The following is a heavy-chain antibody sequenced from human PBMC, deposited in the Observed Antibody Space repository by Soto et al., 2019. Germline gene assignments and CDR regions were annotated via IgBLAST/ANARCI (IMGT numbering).Heavy chain of an antibody. J-gene: IGHJ6*02. CDR3: ARDQREVRMDV. CDR1: GYTFTSYG. V-gene: IGHV1-18*04. CDR2: ISAYNGNT. Sequence: QVQLVQSGAEVKKPGASVKVSCKASGYTFTSYGISWVRQAPGQGLEWMGWISAYNGNTNYAQKFQGRVTITADESTSTAYMELSSLRSEDTAVYYCARDQREVRMDVWGQGTTVTVSS. D-gene: IGHD6-25*01.